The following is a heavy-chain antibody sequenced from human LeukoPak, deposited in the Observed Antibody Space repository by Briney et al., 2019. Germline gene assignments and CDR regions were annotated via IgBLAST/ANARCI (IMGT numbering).Heavy chain of an antibody. Sequence: ASVKVSCKASGYTFTSYGISWVRQAPGQGLEWMGWISAYNGNTNYAQKLQGRVTMTTDTSTSTAYMELRSLRSDDTAVYYCARDRYYDSSGYYYYYGMDVWGQGTTVTVFS. V-gene: IGHV1-18*01. CDR2: ISAYNGNT. J-gene: IGHJ6*02. D-gene: IGHD3-22*01. CDR3: ARDRYYDSSGYYYYYGMDV. CDR1: GYTFTSYG.